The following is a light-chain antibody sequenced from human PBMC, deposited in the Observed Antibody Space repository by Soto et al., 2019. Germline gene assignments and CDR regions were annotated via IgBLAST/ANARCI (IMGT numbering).Light chain of an antibody. Sequence: QSGLTQPPSASGTPGQRGTISCSGSGSNIGSNFVYWYQQLPGTAPTLLIYRNNQRPSGVPDRFSGSKSGTSASLAISGLRSEDEPDYYCAAWDDSLSAHVFGTGTKVTVL. CDR1: GSNIGSNF. V-gene: IGLV1-47*01. J-gene: IGLJ1*01. CDR3: AAWDDSLSAHV. CDR2: RNN.